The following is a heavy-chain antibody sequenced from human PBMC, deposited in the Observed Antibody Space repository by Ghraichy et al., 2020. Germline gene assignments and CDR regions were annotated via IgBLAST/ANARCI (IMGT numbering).Heavy chain of an antibody. CDR1: AGSIISKDYY. J-gene: IGHJ5*02. CDR3: ANHLYPHITISGVVFPHNRFDT. CDR2: IYSSGST. D-gene: IGHD3-3*01. Sequence: SETLSLTCTVSAGSIISKDYYWGWIRQPPGKGLEWIGSIYSSGSTYYNPSLKSRGTIFVDTSKNHFSLSLSSVTAADTAVYYCANHLYPHITISGVVFPHNRFDTWGQGTLVTVSS. V-gene: IGHV4-39*01.